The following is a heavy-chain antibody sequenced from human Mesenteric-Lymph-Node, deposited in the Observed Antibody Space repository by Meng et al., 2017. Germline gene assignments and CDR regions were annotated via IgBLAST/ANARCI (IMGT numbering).Heavy chain of an antibody. CDR3: ARGYSSSWYEDWFDP. CDR2: ISSSGSTI. D-gene: IGHD6-13*01. V-gene: IGHV3-48*04. Sequence: GGSLRLSCAASGFTFSTYWMHWFRQAPGKGLEWVSYISSSGSTIYYADSVKGRFTISRDNAKNSLYLQMNSLRAEDTAVYYCARGYSSSWYEDWFDPWGQGTLVTVSS. J-gene: IGHJ5*02. CDR1: GFTFSTYW.